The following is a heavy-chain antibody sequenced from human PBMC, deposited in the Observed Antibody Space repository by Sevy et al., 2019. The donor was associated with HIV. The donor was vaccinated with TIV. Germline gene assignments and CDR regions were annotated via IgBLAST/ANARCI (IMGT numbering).Heavy chain of an antibody. CDR2: ISYDGSSK. V-gene: IGHV3-30-3*01. D-gene: IGHD2-15*01. CDR1: GFSVSSHD. CDR3: SRDAGYSVGWYPSDY. Sequence: GGSLRPSCAASGFSVSSHDMHWVRQAPGKGLEWVALISYDGSSKYYSDSVKGRLTTSRDNSKYTLYLQMNSLRPEDTALYYCSRDAGYSVGWYPSDYWGQGTLVTVSS. J-gene: IGHJ4*02.